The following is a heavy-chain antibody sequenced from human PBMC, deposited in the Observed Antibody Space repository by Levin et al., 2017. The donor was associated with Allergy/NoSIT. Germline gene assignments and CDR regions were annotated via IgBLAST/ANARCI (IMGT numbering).Heavy chain of an antibody. Sequence: SETLSLTCTVSGVSISSTIYYWGWIRQPPGKGLEWIGSIYYSGRTYYNPSLKSRVTISVDTSKNQFSLKLSSVTAADTAVYYCARDRNADYFYYGLDVWGQGTTVTVSS. CDR2: IYYSGRT. CDR1: GVSISSTIYY. V-gene: IGHV4-39*07. D-gene: IGHD2/OR15-2a*01. CDR3: ARDRNADYFYYGLDV. J-gene: IGHJ6*02.